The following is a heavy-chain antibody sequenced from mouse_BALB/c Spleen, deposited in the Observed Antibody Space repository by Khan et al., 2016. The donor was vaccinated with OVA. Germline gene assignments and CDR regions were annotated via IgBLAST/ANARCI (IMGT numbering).Heavy chain of an antibody. Sequence: QVQLKQSGAELAKPGATVKMSCKASGYTFINYWILWVKQRPGQGLEWIGYINPSTGYTEYNQNFKDKATLTADKSSSTAYMQLSSLTSEDSAVYYGARRGLRWAFDYWGQGTTLTVSS. D-gene: IGHD1-1*01. V-gene: IGHV1-7*01. J-gene: IGHJ2*01. CDR2: INPSTGYT. CDR3: ARRGLRWAFDY. CDR1: GYTFINYW.